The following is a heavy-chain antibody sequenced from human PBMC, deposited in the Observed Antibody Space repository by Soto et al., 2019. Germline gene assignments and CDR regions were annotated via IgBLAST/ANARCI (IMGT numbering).Heavy chain of an antibody. CDR3: AKSGIAVAGTNWFDP. V-gene: IGHV3-23*01. Sequence: TGGSLRLSCAASGFTFSSYAMSWVRQAPGKGLEWVSAISGSGGSTYYADSVKGRFTISRDNSKNTLYLQMNSLRAEDTAVYYCAKSGIAVAGTNWFDPWGQGTLVTVSS. J-gene: IGHJ5*02. CDR1: GFTFSSYA. D-gene: IGHD6-19*01. CDR2: ISGSGGST.